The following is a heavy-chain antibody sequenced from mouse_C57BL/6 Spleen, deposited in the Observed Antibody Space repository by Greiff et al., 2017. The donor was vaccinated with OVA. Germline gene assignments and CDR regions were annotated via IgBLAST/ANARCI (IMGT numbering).Heavy chain of an antibody. CDR2: INPNNGGT. D-gene: IGHD3-2*02. Sequence: VQLQQSGPELVKPGASVKMSCKASGYTFTDYNMHWVKQSHGKSLEWIGYINPNNGGTSYNQKFKGKATLTVNKSSSTAYMELRSLTSEDSAVYYCARDGSSGYWFAYGGQGTLVTVSA. CDR3: ARDGSSGYWFAY. J-gene: IGHJ3*01. CDR1: GYTFTDYN. V-gene: IGHV1-22*01.